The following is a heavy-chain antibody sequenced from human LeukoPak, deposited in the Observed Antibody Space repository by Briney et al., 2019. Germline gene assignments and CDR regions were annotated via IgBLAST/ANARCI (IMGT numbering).Heavy chain of an antibody. CDR2: IHDSGST. D-gene: IGHD3-10*01. V-gene: IGHV4-30-4*07. CDR1: GDSITSGGYS. CDR3: ARATGSYPDNDFDY. J-gene: IGHJ4*02. Sequence: SETLSLTCAVSGDSITSGGYSWSWIRQTPGKGLEWIAYIHDSGSTYNNPSLKSRLSISVDTSKNQFSLKLSSVTAADTAVYYCARATGSYPDNDFDYWGQGTLVTVSS.